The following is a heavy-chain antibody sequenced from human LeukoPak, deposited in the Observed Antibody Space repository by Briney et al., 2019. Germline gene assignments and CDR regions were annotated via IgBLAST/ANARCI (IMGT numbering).Heavy chain of an antibody. V-gene: IGHV1-18*01. CDR1: GYTFTTYG. Sequence: ASVKVSCKASGYTFTTYGISWVRQAPGQGLEWMGWISAYNGNTNYAQKLQGRVTMTTDTSTSSAYMELRSLRSDDTAVYYCARTTVTTSDDAFDIWGQGTMVTVSS. CDR2: ISAYNGNT. D-gene: IGHD4-17*01. J-gene: IGHJ3*02. CDR3: ARTTVTTSDDAFDI.